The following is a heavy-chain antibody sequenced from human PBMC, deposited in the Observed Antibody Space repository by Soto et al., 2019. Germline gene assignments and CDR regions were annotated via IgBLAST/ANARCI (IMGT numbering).Heavy chain of an antibody. V-gene: IGHV1-18*04. CDR1: GYTFTSYS. D-gene: IGHD2-2*02. J-gene: IGHJ6*02. CDR3: ARVACSSTSCYKISAYYGMDV. Sequence: QVQLVQSGAEVREPGASVKVSCKASGYTFTSYSIGWVRQAPGQWLEWMGWIGPYNGNTNYAQKVQGRVTMTADTSTRTAYIELRSLRSDDTAVYFCARVACSSTSCYKISAYYGMDVWGQGTTVTVSS. CDR2: IGPYNGNT.